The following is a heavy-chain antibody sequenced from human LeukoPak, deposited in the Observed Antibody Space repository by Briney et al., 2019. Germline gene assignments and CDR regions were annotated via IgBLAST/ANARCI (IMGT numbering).Heavy chain of an antibody. CDR3: ARGEYSSSFGFVPNYYYYGMDV. D-gene: IGHD6-6*01. Sequence: PGGSLRLSCAASGFTFSSYWMSWVRQAPGKGLEWVANIKQDGSEKYYVDSVKGRFTISRDNAKNSLYLQMNSLRAEDTAVYYCARGEYSSSFGFVPNYYYYGMDVWGQGTTVTVSS. V-gene: IGHV3-7*01. J-gene: IGHJ6*02. CDR1: GFTFSSYW. CDR2: IKQDGSEK.